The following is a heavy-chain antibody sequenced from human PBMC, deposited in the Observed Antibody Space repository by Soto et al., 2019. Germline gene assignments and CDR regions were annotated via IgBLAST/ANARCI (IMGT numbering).Heavy chain of an antibody. CDR3: ASVPRFDYYDSSGYYDDRYFDL. CDR1: GGTFSSYA. D-gene: IGHD3-22*01. CDR2: IIPIFGTA. J-gene: IGHJ2*01. Sequence: QVQLVQSGAEVKKPGSSVKVSCKASGGTFSSYAISWVRQAPGQGLEWMGGIIPIFGTANYAQKFQGRVTITADESTRPAYMELSSLGAADTAVYYCASVPRFDYYDSSGYYDDRYFDLWGRGTLVTVSS. V-gene: IGHV1-69*01.